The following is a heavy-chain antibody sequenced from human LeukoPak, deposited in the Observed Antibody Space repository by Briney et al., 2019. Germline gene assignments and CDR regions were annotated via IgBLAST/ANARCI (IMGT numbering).Heavy chain of an antibody. CDR3: ARLGRPDGFDI. Sequence: PSETLSLTCTVSGGSISSSSYYWGWIRQPPGKGLEWIANIYYSGITYHNPSLKSRVTISVDTSNNQFSLKLSSVTAADTAVYYCARLGRPDGFDIWGQGTIVTVSS. CDR1: GGSISSSSYY. J-gene: IGHJ3*02. V-gene: IGHV4-39*01. CDR2: IYYSGIT.